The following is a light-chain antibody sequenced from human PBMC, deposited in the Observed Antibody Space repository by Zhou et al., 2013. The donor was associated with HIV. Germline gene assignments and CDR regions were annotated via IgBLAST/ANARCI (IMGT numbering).Light chain of an antibody. CDR2: GAS. J-gene: IGKJ1*01. CDR3: QQYDSSLWT. Sequence: EIVLTQSPATLSLSPGERATLSCRASQSVSSYLAWYQQKPGQAPRLLIYGASTRATGIPDRFSGSGSETVFTLTISRLEPEDSAVYYCQQYDSSLWTFGQGTKVEIK. V-gene: IGKV3-20*01. CDR1: QSVSSY.